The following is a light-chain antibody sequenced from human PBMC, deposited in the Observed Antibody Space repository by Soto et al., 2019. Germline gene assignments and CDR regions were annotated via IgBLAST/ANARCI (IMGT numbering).Light chain of an antibody. Sequence: IQMTQSPSTLSASIGDRVTVTCRASQSISEWLAWYQQKPGKAPKLLIYKASTLESGVPSRFSGSGFGTEFTLTISRLEPEDFAVYYCQQYITSPKTFGQGTKVDI. V-gene: IGKV1-5*03. CDR3: QQYITSPKT. CDR2: KAS. J-gene: IGKJ1*01. CDR1: QSISEW.